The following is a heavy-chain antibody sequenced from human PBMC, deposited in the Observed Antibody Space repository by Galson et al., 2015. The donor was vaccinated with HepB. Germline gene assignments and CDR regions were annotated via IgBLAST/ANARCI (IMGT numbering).Heavy chain of an antibody. CDR1: GFTFSDYY. Sequence: SLRLSCAASGFTFSDYYMSWIRQAPGKGLEWVSYISSSSSYTNYADSVKGRFTISRDNAKNSLYLQMNSLRAEDTAVNYCARDRRGPDMLIGYFDYWGQGTLVTVSS. CDR3: ARDRRGPDMLIGYFDY. J-gene: IGHJ4*02. D-gene: IGHD3-16*01. V-gene: IGHV3-11*06. CDR2: ISSSSSYT.